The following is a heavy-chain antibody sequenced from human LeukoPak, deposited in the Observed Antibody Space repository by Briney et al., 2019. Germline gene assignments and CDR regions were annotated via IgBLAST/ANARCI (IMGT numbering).Heavy chain of an antibody. CDR2: VNPSGDST. CDR3: ARVRDGYNDAYDI. CDR1: GYTFSNYN. J-gene: IGHJ3*02. Sequence: GASVKVSCKASGYTFSNYNIHWLRQAPGQGLEWMGIVNPSGDSTNYAQNFQGRVTMTGGTSTSTVYMELSSLRSEDTAVYYCARVRDGYNDAYDIWGQGTMVTVTS. V-gene: IGHV1-46*01. D-gene: IGHD5-24*01.